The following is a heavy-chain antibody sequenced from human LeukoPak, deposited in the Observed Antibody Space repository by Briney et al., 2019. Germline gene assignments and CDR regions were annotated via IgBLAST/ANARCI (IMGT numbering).Heavy chain of an antibody. V-gene: IGHV3-21*01. Sequence: TGGSLRLSCAASGFTFSSYSMNWVRQAPGKGLEWVSSISSSSSYIYYADSVKGRFTISRDNAKNSLYLQMNSLRAEDTAVYYCARGNYPITMVRGLESGLDYWGQGTLVTVSS. CDR3: ARGNYPITMVRGLESGLDY. CDR2: ISSSSSYI. CDR1: GFTFSSYS. D-gene: IGHD3-10*01. J-gene: IGHJ4*02.